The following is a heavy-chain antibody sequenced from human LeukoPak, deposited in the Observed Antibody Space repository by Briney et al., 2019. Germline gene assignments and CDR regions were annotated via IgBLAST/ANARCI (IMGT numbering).Heavy chain of an antibody. J-gene: IGHJ4*02. CDR3: VRGMGGGVSNFDY. CDR1: GFTFSDYY. V-gene: IGHV3-11*04. D-gene: IGHD3-16*01. Sequence: PGGSLRLSCAASGFTFSDYYMSWIRQAPGKGLEYISYSSTSGSAIYYADSVKGRFTISRENAKNSLYLQMNSLRAEDTAVYYCVRGMGGGVSNFDYWGQGTLVTVSS. CDR2: SSTSGSAI.